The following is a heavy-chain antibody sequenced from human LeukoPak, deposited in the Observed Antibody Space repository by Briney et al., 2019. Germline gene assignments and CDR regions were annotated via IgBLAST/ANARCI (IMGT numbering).Heavy chain of an antibody. V-gene: IGHV3-23*01. D-gene: IGHD6-13*01. CDR3: SAYSSSWYRGDH. J-gene: IGHJ4*02. CDR2: ISGSGGST. Sequence: AGGSLRLSCAASGFTLSSYAMSWVRQAPGKGLEWVSAISGSGGSTYYADSVKGRFTISRDNSKNTLYLQMNSLRAEDTAVYYCSAYSSSWYRGDHWGQGTLVTVSS. CDR1: GFTLSSYA.